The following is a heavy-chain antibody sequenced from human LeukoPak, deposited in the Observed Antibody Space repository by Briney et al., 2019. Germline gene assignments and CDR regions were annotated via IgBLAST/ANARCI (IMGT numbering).Heavy chain of an antibody. CDR1: GFTFTNYW. Sequence: PGGSLRLSCAASGFTFTNYWMSWVRQTPGKGLELVANIKQDRSEKYYVDSVKGRFTISRDNAKNSLYLQMNSLRAEDTAVYYCARDYYDSSGYSGAFDVWGQGTMVTVSS. CDR2: IKQDRSEK. J-gene: IGHJ3*01. CDR3: ARDYYDSSGYSGAFDV. D-gene: IGHD3-22*01. V-gene: IGHV3-7*01.